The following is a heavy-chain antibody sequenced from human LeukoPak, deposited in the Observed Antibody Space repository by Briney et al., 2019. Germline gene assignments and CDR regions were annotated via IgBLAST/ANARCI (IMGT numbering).Heavy chain of an antibody. Sequence: PGGSLRLSCAASGFTFSSYAMSWVRQAPGKGLEWVSAISGSGGSTYYADSVKGRFTISRDNSKNTLYLQMNSLGAEDTAVYYCARANIRGYYYDSSKDDYWGQGTLVTVSS. CDR2: ISGSGGST. V-gene: IGHV3-23*01. J-gene: IGHJ4*02. CDR3: ARANIRGYYYDSSKDDY. CDR1: GFTFSSYA. D-gene: IGHD3-22*01.